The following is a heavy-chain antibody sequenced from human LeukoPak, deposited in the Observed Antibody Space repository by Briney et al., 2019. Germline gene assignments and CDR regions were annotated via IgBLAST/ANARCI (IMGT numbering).Heavy chain of an antibody. V-gene: IGHV4-59*08. J-gene: IGHJ6*03. D-gene: IGHD3/OR15-3a*01. CDR2: IYYSGSI. CDR3: ARIGQSVHYYMDV. CDR1: GDSVTNHY. Sequence: SETLSLTCIISGDSVTNHYWSLIRQPPGKGLEWIGYIYYSGSINYNPSLKSRVTISVDTSRNQFSMKLNSVTAADTAVYYCARIGQSVHYYMDVWGNGTTVDVSS.